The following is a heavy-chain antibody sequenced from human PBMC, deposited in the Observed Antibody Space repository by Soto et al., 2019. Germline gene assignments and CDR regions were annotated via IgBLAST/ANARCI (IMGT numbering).Heavy chain of an antibody. CDR3: TTDLGYCSGGSCLDFDY. CDR1: GFTFSNAW. D-gene: IGHD2-15*01. CDR2: IKSKTDGGTT. V-gene: IGHV3-15*01. Sequence: EVQLVESGGGLVKPGGSLRLSCAASGFTFSNAWMSWVRQAPGKGLEWVGRIKSKTDGGTTDYAAPVKGRFTISRDDLKNTLYLQMNSLKTEDTAVYYCTTDLGYCSGGSCLDFDYWGQGTLVTVSS. J-gene: IGHJ4*02.